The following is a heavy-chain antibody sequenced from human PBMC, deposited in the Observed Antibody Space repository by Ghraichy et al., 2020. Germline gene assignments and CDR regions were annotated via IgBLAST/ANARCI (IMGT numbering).Heavy chain of an antibody. Sequence: GGSLRLSCVVSGFTFSTYAFHWVRQAPGKGLEWLAVISYDGNDKYHAESVRGRFAISRDDSKDTLHLQMNGLRSEDTAVYYCVREQDSSGYMLGFQFWGQGTLVTGS. CDR3: VREQDSSGYMLGFQF. D-gene: IGHD3-22*01. CDR1: GFTFSTYA. J-gene: IGHJ1*01. CDR2: ISYDGNDK. V-gene: IGHV3-30*09.